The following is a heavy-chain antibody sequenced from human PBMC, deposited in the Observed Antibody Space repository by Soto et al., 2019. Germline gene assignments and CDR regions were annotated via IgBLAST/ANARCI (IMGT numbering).Heavy chain of an antibody. V-gene: IGHV4-59*01. J-gene: IGHJ4*02. CDR1: GGSISGYY. CDR3: ARGGSGNFYFDY. D-gene: IGHD3-10*01. CDR2: IYFSGST. Sequence: SETLSLTCTVSGGSISGYYWSWIRQPPGKGLEWIGYIYFSGSTNYNLSLKSRVTISVDTSKNQFSLKLNSMTAADTAVYYCARGGSGNFYFDYWGQGTLVTVSS.